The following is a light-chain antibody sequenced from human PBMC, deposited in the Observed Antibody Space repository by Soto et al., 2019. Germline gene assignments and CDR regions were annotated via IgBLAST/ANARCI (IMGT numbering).Light chain of an antibody. V-gene: IGKV3-15*01. CDR1: QSVSSN. CDR2: GAS. J-gene: IGKJ2*01. CDR3: QQYNNWPPYT. Sequence: EMVMTQSPATLSVSPGERATLSSRASQSVSSNLAWYQQKPGQAPRLLIYGASTRATGIPARFSGSGSGTEFTLTISSLQSEDFALYYCQQYNNWPPYTFGQGTKLEI.